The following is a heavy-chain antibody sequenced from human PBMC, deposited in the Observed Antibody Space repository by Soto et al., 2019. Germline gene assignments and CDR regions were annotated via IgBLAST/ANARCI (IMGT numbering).Heavy chain of an antibody. V-gene: IGHV3-15*01. CDR2: IKSKTDGGTT. J-gene: IGHJ4*02. D-gene: IGHD3-16*02. CDR3: TTENYDYIWGSYRRVYYFDY. CDR1: GFTFSNAW. Sequence: GGSLRLSCAASGFTFSNAWMSWVRQAPGKGLEWVGRIKSKTDGGTTDYAAPVEGRFTISRDDSKNTLYLQMNSLKTEDTAVYYCTTENYDYIWGSYRRVYYFDYWGQGTLVTVSS.